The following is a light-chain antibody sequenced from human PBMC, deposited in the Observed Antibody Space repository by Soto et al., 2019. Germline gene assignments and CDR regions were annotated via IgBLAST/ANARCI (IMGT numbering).Light chain of an antibody. Sequence: QSALTQPASVSGSPGQSITISCTGTSSDVGTYNLVSWYQQHPGEAPTLVISEVNKRPSGVSNRFSGSKSGNTASLTISGLQAEDEADYYCTSYGGSIAFWVFGGGTQLTVL. V-gene: IGLV2-23*02. J-gene: IGLJ3*02. CDR2: EVN. CDR3: TSYGGSIAFWV. CDR1: SSDVGTYNL.